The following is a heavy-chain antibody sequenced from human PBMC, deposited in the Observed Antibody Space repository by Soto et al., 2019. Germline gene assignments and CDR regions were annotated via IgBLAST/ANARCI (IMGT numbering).Heavy chain of an antibody. D-gene: IGHD6-13*01. CDR2: IYYSGST. Sequence: SETLSLTCTVSGGSISSYYWSWVRQPPGKGLEWIGYIYYSGSTNYNPSLKSRVTISVDTSKNQFSLKLSSVTAADTAVYYCASSNIAAAGFYYYGMDVWGRGTTVTVSS. CDR3: ASSNIAAAGFYYYGMDV. V-gene: IGHV4-59*01. J-gene: IGHJ6*02. CDR1: GGSISSYY.